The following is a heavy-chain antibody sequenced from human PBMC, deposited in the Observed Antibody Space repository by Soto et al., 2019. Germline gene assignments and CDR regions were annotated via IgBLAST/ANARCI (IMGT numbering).Heavy chain of an antibody. CDR1: GVTFSGYS. CDR3: ARVIGGSYYDSSGYQGYFHY. J-gene: IGHJ1*01. V-gene: IGHV1-69*02. Sequence: SVKVSCKASGVTFSGYSITWVRQAPGQGLEWMGRIIPILGIANYAQKFQGRVTITADKSTSTAYMELSSLRSEDTAVYYCARVIGGSYYDSSGYQGYFHYWGKGTLVTVSS. CDR2: IIPILGIA. D-gene: IGHD3-22*01.